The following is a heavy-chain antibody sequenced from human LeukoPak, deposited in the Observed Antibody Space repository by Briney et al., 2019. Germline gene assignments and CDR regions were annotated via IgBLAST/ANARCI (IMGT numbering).Heavy chain of an antibody. V-gene: IGHV4-59*11. D-gene: IGHD3-22*01. Sequence: TSETLSLTCTVSGGSMNGHFWTWIRQPPGKGLEWIAFIHYAGRIRYNPSLQSRATISLDRSESTFSLKMTSVTAADSAVYYCARLLDNDGSGDPDTFDMWGQGTVVVVPS. J-gene: IGHJ3*02. CDR3: ARLLDNDGSGDPDTFDM. CDR2: IHYAGRI. CDR1: GGSMNGHF.